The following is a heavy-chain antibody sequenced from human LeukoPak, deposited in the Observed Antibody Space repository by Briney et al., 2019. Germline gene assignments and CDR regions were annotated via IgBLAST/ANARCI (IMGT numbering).Heavy chain of an antibody. CDR3: AKLHSSSWPRAGYFDY. CDR2: ISGSGGST. CDR1: GFTFSSYA. J-gene: IGHJ4*02. D-gene: IGHD6-13*01. V-gene: IGHV3-23*01. Sequence: GGSLRLSCAASGFTFSSYAMSWVRQAPGKGLEWVSAISGSGGSTYYADSVKGRFTISRDNSKNTLYLQMNSLRAEDTAVYYCAKLHSSSWPRAGYFDYWGQGTLVTVSS.